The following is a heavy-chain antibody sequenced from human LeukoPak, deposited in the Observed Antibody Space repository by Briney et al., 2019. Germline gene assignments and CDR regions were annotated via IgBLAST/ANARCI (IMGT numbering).Heavy chain of an antibody. CDR2: IDNGGKT. Sequence: GGSLRLSCAASGFTASTNYMSWVRQAPGKGLECVSVIDNGGKTYYADSVKGRFTISRDNSKNTVYLQMNSLRAEDTAVYYCAGDKTTSGYYEFDYWGQGTLVTVSS. CDR3: AGDKTTSGYYEFDY. CDR1: GFTASTNY. J-gene: IGHJ4*02. D-gene: IGHD3-22*01. V-gene: IGHV3-53*01.